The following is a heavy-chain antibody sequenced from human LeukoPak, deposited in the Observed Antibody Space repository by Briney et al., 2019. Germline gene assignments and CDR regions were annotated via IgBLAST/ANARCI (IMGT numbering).Heavy chain of an antibody. CDR2: IYTSGST. CDR1: GGSISSYY. V-gene: IGHV4-4*07. Sequence: SETLSLACTVSGGSISSYYWSWIRQPAGKGLEWIGRIYTSGSTNYNPSLKSRVTMSVDTSMNQFSLKLSSVTAADTAVYYCARSELLWFGGVNSGFDYWGQGTLVTVSS. J-gene: IGHJ4*02. CDR3: ARSELLWFGGVNSGFDY. D-gene: IGHD3-10*01.